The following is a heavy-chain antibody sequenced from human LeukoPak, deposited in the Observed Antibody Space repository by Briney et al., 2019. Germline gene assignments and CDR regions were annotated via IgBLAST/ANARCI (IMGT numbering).Heavy chain of an antibody. V-gene: IGHV3-74*01. D-gene: IGHD4-23*01. J-gene: IGHJ6*03. CDR1: GFTFSSYW. Sequence: GGSLRLSCAASGFTFSSYWMHWVRQAPGKGLVWVSRINSDGSSTSYADSVKGRFTISRDNAKNTLYLQMNSLRAEDTAVYYCAREGGNGYYYYYMDVWGKGTTVTVSS. CDR2: INSDGSST. CDR3: AREGGNGYYYYYMDV.